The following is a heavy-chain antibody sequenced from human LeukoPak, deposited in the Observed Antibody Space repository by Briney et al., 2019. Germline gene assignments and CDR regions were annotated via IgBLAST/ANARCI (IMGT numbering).Heavy chain of an antibody. V-gene: IGHV3-30*18. Sequence: GGSLRLSCEPSIFVFSEYYMHWVRLAPGKGLEWLAVITNDGSRQFYADSVKGRFTVSRDNSKSLLFLQMESLRHDDTGIYYCAKGRRTGFVDYWGQGTLVTVSS. CDR3: AKGRRTGFVDY. CDR1: IFVFSEYY. D-gene: IGHD1-1*01. J-gene: IGHJ4*02. CDR2: ITNDGSRQ.